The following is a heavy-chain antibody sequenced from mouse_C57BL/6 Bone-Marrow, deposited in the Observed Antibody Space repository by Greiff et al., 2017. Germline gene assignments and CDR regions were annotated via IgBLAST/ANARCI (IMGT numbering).Heavy chain of an antibody. CDR3: AISEDYDKDWFAY. CDR1: GYAFTNYL. CDR2: INPGSGGT. V-gene: IGHV1-54*01. Sequence: QVQLKQSGAELVRPGTSVKVSCKASGYAFTNYLIEWVKQRPGQGLEWIGVINPGSGGTNYNEKFKGKATLTADKSSSTAYMQLSSLTSEDSAVYFCAISEDYDKDWFAYWGQGTLVTVSA. J-gene: IGHJ3*01. D-gene: IGHD2-4*01.